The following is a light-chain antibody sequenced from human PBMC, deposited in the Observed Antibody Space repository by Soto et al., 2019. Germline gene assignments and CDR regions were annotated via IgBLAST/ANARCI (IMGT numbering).Light chain of an antibody. CDR3: SSNRSRASLRV. V-gene: IGLV2-14*01. Sequence: QSALTQPASVSGSPGQSITISCTGTSSDVGASKYVSWYQQHPGKAPKLMIYEVSNRPSGVSNRFSGSKSGNTASLTISGLQSEDEGDYYCSSNRSRASLRVFGGGTKLTVL. J-gene: IGLJ3*02. CDR1: SSDVGASKY. CDR2: EVS.